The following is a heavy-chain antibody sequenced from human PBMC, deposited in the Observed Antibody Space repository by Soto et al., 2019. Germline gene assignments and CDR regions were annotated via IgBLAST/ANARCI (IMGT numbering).Heavy chain of an antibody. CDR1: GGSISSYY. Sequence: PSETLSLTCTVSGGSISSYYWSWIRQPPGKGLEWIGYIYYSGSTNYNPSLKSRVTISVDTSKNQFSLKLSSVTAADTAVYYCAREGSYGNGYFDYCCQGTLVTLSS. J-gene: IGHJ4*02. CDR2: IYYSGST. D-gene: IGHD5-18*01. CDR3: AREGSYGNGYFDY. V-gene: IGHV4-59*01.